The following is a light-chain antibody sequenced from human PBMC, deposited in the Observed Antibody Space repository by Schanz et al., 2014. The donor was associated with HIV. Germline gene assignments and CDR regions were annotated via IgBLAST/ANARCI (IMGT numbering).Light chain of an antibody. V-gene: IGKV3D-20*02. J-gene: IGKJ2*02. Sequence: EIVLTQSPGSLSLSPGGRATLSCGASQSLSSSYLAWYQQKRDQPPRLVIYATSTRAAGIPDRFSGTGSGTDFTLTISRLEPEDFAVYYCQQRSNWQWTFGQGTKLEIK. CDR2: ATS. CDR3: QQRSNWQWT. CDR1: QSLSSSY.